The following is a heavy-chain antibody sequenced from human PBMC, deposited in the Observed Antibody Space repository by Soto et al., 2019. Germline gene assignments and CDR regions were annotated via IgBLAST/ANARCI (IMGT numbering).Heavy chain of an antibody. V-gene: IGHV5-51*01. Sequence: PGESLKISCKGSGYSFTSYWIGWVRQMPGKGLEWMGIIYPGDSDTRYSPSFQGQVTISADKSIRTAYLQWSSLKASDTAMYYCARPPTFSGGYFDAFEIGGQGTVVTVSS. CDR1: GYSFTSYW. CDR3: ARPPTFSGGYFDAFEI. J-gene: IGHJ3*02. CDR2: IYPGDSDT. D-gene: IGHD1-26*01.